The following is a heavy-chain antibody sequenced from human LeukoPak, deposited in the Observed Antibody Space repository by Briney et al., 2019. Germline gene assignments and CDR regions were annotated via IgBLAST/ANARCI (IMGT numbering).Heavy chain of an antibody. Sequence: KRGESLKISCKASAYSFTNYWISWVRQMPGKGREWMGRIDPVDAQTNYSPSFQGHFTISADKAISTSYLQWSTLKASDTPVYYCARHSSVLSSFDPWGEGTLVTVS. V-gene: IGHV5-10-1*01. J-gene: IGHJ5*02. D-gene: IGHD3-22*01. CDR2: IDPVDAQT. CDR3: ARHSSVLSSFDP. CDR1: AYSFTNYW.